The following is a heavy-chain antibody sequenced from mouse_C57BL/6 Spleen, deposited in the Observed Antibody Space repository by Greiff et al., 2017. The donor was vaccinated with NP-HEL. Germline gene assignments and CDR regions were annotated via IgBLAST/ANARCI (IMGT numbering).Heavy chain of an antibody. CDR2: IYPGNSDT. CDR1: GYTFTSYW. CDR3: TRSRYSNYLYYYAMDY. V-gene: IGHV1-5*01. D-gene: IGHD2-5*01. Sequence: VQLQQSGTVLARPGASVKMSCKTSGYTFTSYWMHWVKQRPGQGLEWIGAIYPGNSDTSYNQKFKGKAKLTAVTSASTAYMELSSLTNEDSAVYYCTRSRYSNYLYYYAMDYWGQGTSVTVSS. J-gene: IGHJ4*01.